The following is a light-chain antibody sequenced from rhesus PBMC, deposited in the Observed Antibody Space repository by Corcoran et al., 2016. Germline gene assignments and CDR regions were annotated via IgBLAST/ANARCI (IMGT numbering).Light chain of an antibody. CDR3: PQYSSSPPT. V-gene: IGKV1-22*01. J-gene: IGKJ4*01. CDR1: QSISSW. Sequence: DIQMTQSPSSLSASVGDTVTITCRASQSISSWLAWYQQKPGKAPKLLIYKASSLQSGVPSRFSGNGSGTDFTLTISSLQSEDFATYYCPQYSSSPPTFGGGTKVELK. CDR2: KAS.